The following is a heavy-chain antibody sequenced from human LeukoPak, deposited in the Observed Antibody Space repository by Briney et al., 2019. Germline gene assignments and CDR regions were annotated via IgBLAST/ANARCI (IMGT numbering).Heavy chain of an antibody. CDR3: ATDVRLSY. Sequence: GGSLRLSRAASGFTFSSYSMSWVRQAPGKGLEWVSTFCSTGSTYYADSAKGRFSIFKENSKNALFLQMNSLRAEDTAVYYCATDVRLSYWGQGTLVTVSS. CDR2: FCSTGST. V-gene: IGHV3-23*01. CDR1: GFTFSSYS. J-gene: IGHJ4*02.